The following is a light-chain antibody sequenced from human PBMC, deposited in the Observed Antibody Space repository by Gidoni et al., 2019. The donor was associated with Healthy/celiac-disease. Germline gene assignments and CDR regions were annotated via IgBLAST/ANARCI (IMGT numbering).Light chain of an antibody. Sequence: DIVMTQSPDSLAVSLGERATINCKSSQSVLYSSNNKNYLAWYQQKPGQPPKLLIYWASTRESGVPDRFSGSGSGTDFTLTISSLQAEDVAVYYCQQYYSTPPTTFGQGTKVKIK. CDR3: QQYYSTPPTT. V-gene: IGKV4-1*01. CDR1: QSVLYSSNNKNY. CDR2: WAS. J-gene: IGKJ1*01.